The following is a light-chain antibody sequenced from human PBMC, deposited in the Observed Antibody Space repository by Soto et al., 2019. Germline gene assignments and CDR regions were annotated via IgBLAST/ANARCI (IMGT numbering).Light chain of an antibody. J-gene: IGLJ1*01. CDR1: SSDVGIYNY. Sequence: QSALTQPASVSGSPGQSITISCTGSSSDVGIYNYVSWYQQHPGKVPKLIIYEGTKRPSGVSNRFSASKSGNTASLTISGLQAENEADYYCSSYTTSSTLVFGTGTKLTVL. CDR2: EGT. V-gene: IGLV2-14*01. CDR3: SSYTTSSTLV.